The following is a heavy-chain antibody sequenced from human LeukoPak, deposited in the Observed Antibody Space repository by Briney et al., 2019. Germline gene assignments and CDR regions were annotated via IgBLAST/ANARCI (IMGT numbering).Heavy chain of an antibody. Sequence: GGSLRLSCAASGFIFTNYFMSWVRQAPGKGLEWVASIKHDGSEKYYVDSVRGRFTISRDNTKNSLYLQMSSLRAEDTAVYYCATDRGWRTSGYYLYYFEYWGQGALVTFSS. D-gene: IGHD3-3*01. CDR1: GFIFTNYF. CDR2: IKHDGSEK. CDR3: ATDRGWRTSGYYLYYFEY. J-gene: IGHJ4*02. V-gene: IGHV3-7*01.